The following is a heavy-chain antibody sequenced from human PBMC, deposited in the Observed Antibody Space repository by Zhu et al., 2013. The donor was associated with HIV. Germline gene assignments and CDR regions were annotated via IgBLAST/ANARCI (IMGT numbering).Heavy chain of an antibody. CDR1: GYTFTKSY. CDR3: ARDSAGTVDY. CDR2: INPSTGRS. V-gene: IGHV1-46*01. D-gene: IGHD1-7*01. Sequence: QVQLVQSGAEVKKPGASIKVSCKTSGYTFTKSYIHWVRQAPGQGLEWMGMINPSTGRSNYAQKFQGRVTMTRDTSTETVFMEVNSLRTGDTAIYYCARDSAGTVDYWGPGTLVTVSS. J-gene: IGHJ4*02.